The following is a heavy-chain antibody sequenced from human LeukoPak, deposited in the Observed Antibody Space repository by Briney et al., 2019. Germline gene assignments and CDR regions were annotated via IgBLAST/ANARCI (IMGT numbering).Heavy chain of an antibody. D-gene: IGHD3-22*01. CDR1: GFTFSSYG. V-gene: IGHV3-33*01. Sequence: PGGSLRLSCAASGFTFSSYGMHWVRQAPGKGLEWVAVIWYDGSNKYYADSVKGRFTIPRDNSKNTLYLQMNSLRAEDTAVYYCATRRSYYYDSSGYYPLDYWGQGTLVTVSS. CDR3: ATRRSYYYDSSGYYPLDY. J-gene: IGHJ4*02. CDR2: IWYDGSNK.